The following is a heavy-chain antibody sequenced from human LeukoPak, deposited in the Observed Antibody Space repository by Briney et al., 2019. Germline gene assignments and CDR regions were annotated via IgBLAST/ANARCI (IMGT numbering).Heavy chain of an antibody. CDR1: GGSFSGYY. CDR2: INHSGST. CDR3: ARPPITMVRGGFDY. V-gene: IGHV4-34*01. D-gene: IGHD3-10*01. J-gene: IGHJ4*02. Sequence: KSSETLSLTCAVYGGSFSGYYWSWIRQPPGKGLEWIGEINHSGSTNYNPSLKSRVTISVDTSKNQFSLKLSSVTAADTAVYYCARPPITMVRGGFDYWGQGTLVTVSS.